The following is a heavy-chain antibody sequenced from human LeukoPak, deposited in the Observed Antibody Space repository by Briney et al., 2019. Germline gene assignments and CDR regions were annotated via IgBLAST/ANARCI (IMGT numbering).Heavy chain of an antibody. D-gene: IGHD2-2*01. V-gene: IGHV1-24*01. CDR3: ARHPGNIVVVPAAFPT. CDR1: GYTLTELS. J-gene: IGHJ4*02. Sequence: GASVKVSCKVSGYTLTELSMHWVRQAPGKGLEWMGGFDPEDGESIYAQKFQGRVTMTEYTSTDTAYMELSSLTSEDTAVYYCARHPGNIVVVPAAFPTWGQGTLVTVSS. CDR2: FDPEDGES.